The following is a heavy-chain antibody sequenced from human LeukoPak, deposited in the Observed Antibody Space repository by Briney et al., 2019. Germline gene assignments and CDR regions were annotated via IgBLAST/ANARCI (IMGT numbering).Heavy chain of an antibody. Sequence: ASVKVSCKASGYSFSVYGISWLRQAPGQGLEWMGWISGNHGNTDYAQKLQGRVTMTTDTSTSTAYMELRSLRSDDTAVHYRARDYDHYGSGGNENRHWFDPWGREPWSSSPQ. D-gene: IGHD3-10*01. CDR3: ARDYDHYGSGGNENRHWFDP. J-gene: IGHJ5*02. CDR2: ISGNHGNT. V-gene: IGHV1-18*01. CDR1: GYSFSVYG.